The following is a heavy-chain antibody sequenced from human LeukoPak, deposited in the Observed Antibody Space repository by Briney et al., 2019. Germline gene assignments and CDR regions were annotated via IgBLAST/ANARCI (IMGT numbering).Heavy chain of an antibody. Sequence: SETLSLTCTVSGVSVSSSIYYWGWLRQPPGKGLEWIGSIYYSGSTSYNPSLKSRVTISVDTSKNQFSLKLTSVTAADTAVYYCASRNDILTGYVFDFWGQGTLVTASS. CDR3: ASRNDILTGYVFDF. CDR1: GVSVSSSIYY. V-gene: IGHV4-39*01. CDR2: IYYSGST. J-gene: IGHJ4*02. D-gene: IGHD3-9*01.